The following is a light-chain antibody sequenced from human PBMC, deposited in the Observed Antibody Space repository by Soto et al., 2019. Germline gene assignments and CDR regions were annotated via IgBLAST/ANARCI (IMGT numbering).Light chain of an antibody. V-gene: IGKV3-15*01. CDR2: GAS. CDR1: QSVTNS. Sequence: EIVLTQSPATLSLSPGERATLSCLASQSVTNSELAWYQQKPGQAPRLLIYGASTRATGIPTRFSGSGSGTEFTLTISSLQSEDFAVYSCQHYNDRPLTFGGGTKVDIK. J-gene: IGKJ4*01. CDR3: QHYNDRPLT.